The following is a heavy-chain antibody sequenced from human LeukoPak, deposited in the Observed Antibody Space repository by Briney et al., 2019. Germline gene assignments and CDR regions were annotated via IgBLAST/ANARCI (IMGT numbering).Heavy chain of an antibody. Sequence: GGSLRLSRVASGFTFSSYAMSWVRQAPGKGLEWVSAISGSGGSTYYADSVKGRFTISRDNSKNTLYLQMNSLRAEDTAVYYCAKGGMATALGFDYWGQGTLVTVSS. J-gene: IGHJ4*02. V-gene: IGHV3-23*01. D-gene: IGHD5-12*01. CDR1: GFTFSSYA. CDR2: ISGSGGST. CDR3: AKGGMATALGFDY.